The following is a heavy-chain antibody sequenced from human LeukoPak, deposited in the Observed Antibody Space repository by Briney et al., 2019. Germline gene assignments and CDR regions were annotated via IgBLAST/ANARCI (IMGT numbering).Heavy chain of an antibody. CDR1: GGSISSYY. CDR2: IYYSGST. V-gene: IGHV4-59*12. D-gene: IGHD3-3*02. J-gene: IGHJ5*02. Sequence: PSETLSLTCTVSGGSISSYYWSWIRQPPGKGLEWIGYIYYSGSTNYNPSLKSRVTISVDTSKNQFSLKLSSVTAADTAVYYCARGQSVSSWYDPWGQGTLVTVSS. CDR3: ARGQSVSSWYDP.